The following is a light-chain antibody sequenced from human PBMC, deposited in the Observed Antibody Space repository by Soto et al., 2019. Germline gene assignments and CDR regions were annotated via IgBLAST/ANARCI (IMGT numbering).Light chain of an antibody. CDR3: QQYNNGPSWT. CDR2: GAS. Sequence: EIVTTQSPATRSVSPGERATLSCRDSQSDSSNLAWWQQKPGQAPRLLIYGASTRATGIPARFSGSGSGTEFTLNISSLQSEDCAVYYCQQYNNGPSWTVGQVTKVDSK. J-gene: IGKJ1*01. CDR1: QSDSSN. V-gene: IGKV3-15*01.